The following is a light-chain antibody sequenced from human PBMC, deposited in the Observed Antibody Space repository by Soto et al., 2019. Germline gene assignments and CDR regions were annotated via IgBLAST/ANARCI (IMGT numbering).Light chain of an antibody. V-gene: IGKV1-39*01. CDR1: QSVNRN. J-gene: IGKJ2*03. CDR2: GAS. Sequence: DIQMTQSPASLSASVGDRVTITCRASQSVNRNLHWYQQRPGKAPKLLISGASSLQSGVPSRFSGSGSGTDFTLTISSLQPEDVATYYCQQSLITQYSFGQGTKLEIK. CDR3: QQSLITQYS.